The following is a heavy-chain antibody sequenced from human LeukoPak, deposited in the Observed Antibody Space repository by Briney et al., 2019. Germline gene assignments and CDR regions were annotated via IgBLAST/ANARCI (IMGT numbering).Heavy chain of an antibody. CDR2: IYYSGST. CDR3: ARSGLGLNFDY. Sequence: PAETLSLTCTVSGGSISSYYWSWIRQPPGKGLEWIGYIYYSGSTNYNPSLKSRVTISVDTSKNQFSLKLSSVTAADTAVYYCARSGLGLNFDYWGQGTLVTVSS. CDR1: GGSISSYY. D-gene: IGHD3/OR15-3a*01. V-gene: IGHV4-59*08. J-gene: IGHJ4*02.